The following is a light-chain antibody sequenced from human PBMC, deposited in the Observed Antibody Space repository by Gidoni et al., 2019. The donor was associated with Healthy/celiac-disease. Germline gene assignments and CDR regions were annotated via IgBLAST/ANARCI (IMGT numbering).Light chain of an antibody. CDR2: DAS. V-gene: IGKV3-11*01. J-gene: IGKJ4*01. Sequence: EIVLTQSPATLALSPGERATLSCRASQTASSYLAWYQQKPGQAPRLLIYDASNRATGIPARFSGSGSETDFTLTIINLEPEDFAVYYCQQRSNWLTFGGXTKVEIK. CDR1: QTASSY. CDR3: QQRSNWLT.